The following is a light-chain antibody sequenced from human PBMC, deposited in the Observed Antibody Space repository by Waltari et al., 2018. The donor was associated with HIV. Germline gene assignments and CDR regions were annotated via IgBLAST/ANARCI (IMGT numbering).Light chain of an antibody. J-gene: IGKJ2*01. CDR1: QSISNNF. CDR3: HHYGRSPYT. CDR2: DAS. V-gene: IGKV3-20*01. Sequence: IVLTQSPGTLSLSPGDRASLSCRASQSISNNFLAWYQQRPGQAPRLLIYDASNRATGIPDRFSGSGSGTDFTLTINSLEPEDFAVYFCHHYGRSPYTFGQGTKLEIK.